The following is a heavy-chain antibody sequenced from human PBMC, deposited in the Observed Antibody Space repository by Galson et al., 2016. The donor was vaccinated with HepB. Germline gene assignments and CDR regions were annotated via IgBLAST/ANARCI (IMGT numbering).Heavy chain of an antibody. CDR3: ARRGFFDSSGTGDGFDI. Sequence: QSGAEVKKPGESLKISCKGSEYSFTSYWIAWVRQMPGKGLEWMGNIYPGDSDTRYSPSFQGQVTISADKSISTAYLQWSSLKASDTAMYYCARRGFFDSSGTGDGFDIWGQGTMVTVSS. J-gene: IGHJ3*02. CDR2: IYPGDSDT. D-gene: IGHD3-22*01. CDR1: EYSFTSYW. V-gene: IGHV5-51*01.